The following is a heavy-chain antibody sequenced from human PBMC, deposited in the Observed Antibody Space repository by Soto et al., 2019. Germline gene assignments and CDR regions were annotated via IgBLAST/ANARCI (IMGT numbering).Heavy chain of an antibody. J-gene: IGHJ5*02. CDR3: ARDPLTAAAGKGWFDP. CDR2: IKQDGSEK. CDR1: GFTFSSYW. V-gene: IGHV3-7*01. D-gene: IGHD6-13*01. Sequence: GSLRLSCAASGFTFSSYWMSWVRQAPGKGLEWVANIKQDGSEKYYVDSVKGRFTISRDNAKNSLYLQMNSLRAEDTAVYYCARDPLTAAAGKGWFDPWGQGTLVTVSS.